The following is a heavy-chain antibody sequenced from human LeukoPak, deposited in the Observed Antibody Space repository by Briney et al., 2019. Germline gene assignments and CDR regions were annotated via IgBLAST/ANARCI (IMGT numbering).Heavy chain of an antibody. D-gene: IGHD3-10*01. CDR2: ISYDGSNE. CDR3: ARDRSLYYYYGMDV. CDR1: GFTFSTYA. Sequence: GGSLRLSCAASGFTFSTYAVHWVRQAPGKGLEWVAVISYDGSNEYYADSVKGRFTISRDNSKNTLYLRMNSLRAEDTAVYYCARDRSLYYYYGMDVWGQGTTVTVSS. V-gene: IGHV3-30-3*01. J-gene: IGHJ6*02.